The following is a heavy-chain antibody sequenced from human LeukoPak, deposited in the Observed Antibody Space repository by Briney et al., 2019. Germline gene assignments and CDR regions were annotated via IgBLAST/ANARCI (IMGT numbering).Heavy chain of an antibody. CDR2: ISSSSSYI. CDR1: GFAFNKYG. D-gene: IGHD3-10*01. Sequence: GGSLRLSCAASGFAFNKYGMSWVRQAPGKGLEWVSSISSSSSYIYYADSVKGRFTISRDNAKNSLYLQMNSLRAEDTAVYYCAREDSYYYGSGSYPFDYWGQGTLVTVSS. CDR3: AREDSYYYGSGSYPFDY. V-gene: IGHV3-21*01. J-gene: IGHJ4*02.